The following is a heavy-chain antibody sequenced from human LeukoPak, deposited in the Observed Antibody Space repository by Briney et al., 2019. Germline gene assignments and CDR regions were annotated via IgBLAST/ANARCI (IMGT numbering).Heavy chain of an antibody. CDR2: MCHSGST. D-gene: IGHD3-16*02. V-gene: IGHV4-38-2*01. J-gene: IGHJ4*02. Sequence: SETLSLTCAVSGYSISSGYCWGWIRQPPGKGLEWIGSMCHSGSTYYNPSLKSRVTISVDTSKNQFSLKLSSVTAADTAVYYCARALGGPYVYVWGTYRYPFDYWGQGTLVTVSS. CDR3: ARALGGPYVYVWGTYRYPFDY. CDR1: GYSISSGYC.